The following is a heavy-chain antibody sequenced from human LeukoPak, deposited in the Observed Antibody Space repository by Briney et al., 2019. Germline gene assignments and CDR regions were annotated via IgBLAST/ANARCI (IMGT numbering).Heavy chain of an antibody. CDR3: ARGFSSGRLGVDI. D-gene: IGHD6-19*01. CDR1: GYTFTDYF. CDR2: INPNSGGT. Sequence: ASVKVSCKASGYTFTDYFMFWVRQAPGQGLEWMGRINPNSGGTKYAQKFQGRVTMTRDTSISTAYMELSGLRSDDAAVFYCARGFSSGRLGVDIWGPGTVVAVSS. V-gene: IGHV1-2*06. J-gene: IGHJ3*02.